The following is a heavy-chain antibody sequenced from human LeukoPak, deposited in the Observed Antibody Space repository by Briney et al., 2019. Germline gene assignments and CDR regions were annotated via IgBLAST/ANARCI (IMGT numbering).Heavy chain of an antibody. CDR3: ASRNDILTGYYPNS. Sequence: GSSVKVSRKTSGGSFSNYIITWVRQAPGQGLEWMGGIVPLFATPHYAQKYQGRLTIITDEPTSTAYMGLSSLTSEDTAVYYCASRNDILTGYYPNSWGQGTLVVVSS. CDR2: IVPLFATP. V-gene: IGHV1-69*05. CDR1: GGSFSNYI. J-gene: IGHJ4*02. D-gene: IGHD3-9*01.